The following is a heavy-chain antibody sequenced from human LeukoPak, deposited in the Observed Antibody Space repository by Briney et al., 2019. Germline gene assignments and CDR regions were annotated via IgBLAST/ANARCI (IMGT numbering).Heavy chain of an antibody. V-gene: IGHV3-23*01. CDR2: IIDSGNGI. J-gene: IGHJ4*02. CDR3: AKDPIFSGSYGVFDS. Sequence: GGSLRLSCAASGFTFSSCAMSWVRQAPGKGLEWVSTIIDSGNGIYYADSVEGRFTISRDNSKDTLYLQMDSLRAGDTAVYYCAKDPIFSGSYGVFDSWGQGTLVTVSS. CDR1: GFTFSSCA. D-gene: IGHD1-26*01.